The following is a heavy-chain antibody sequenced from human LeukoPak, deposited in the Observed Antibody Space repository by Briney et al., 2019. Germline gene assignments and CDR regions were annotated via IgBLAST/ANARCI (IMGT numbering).Heavy chain of an antibody. CDR2: IYYSGST. CDR3: AREISSWSNVDY. J-gene: IGHJ4*02. CDR1: GGSISSSSYY. D-gene: IGHD6-13*01. V-gene: IGHV4-39*07. Sequence: SETLSLTCTVSGGSISSSSYYWGWIRQPPGKGLEWIGSIYYSGSTYYNPSLKSRVTISVDTSKNQFSLKLSSVTAADTAVYYCAREISSWSNVDYWGQGTLVTVSS.